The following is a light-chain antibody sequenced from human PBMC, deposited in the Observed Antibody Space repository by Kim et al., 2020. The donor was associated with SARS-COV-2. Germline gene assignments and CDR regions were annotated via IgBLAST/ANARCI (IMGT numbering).Light chain of an antibody. CDR3: QQYGSSPT. J-gene: IGKJ2*01. V-gene: IGKV3-20*01. Sequence: EIVLTQSPGTLSLSPGERATLSCRASQSVSSSYLAWYQQKPGQAPRLLIYGASSRATGIPDRFSGSGSGTDFTLTISRLEPEDIAVYYCQQYGSSPTFVQGTKLEI. CDR2: GAS. CDR1: QSVSSSY.